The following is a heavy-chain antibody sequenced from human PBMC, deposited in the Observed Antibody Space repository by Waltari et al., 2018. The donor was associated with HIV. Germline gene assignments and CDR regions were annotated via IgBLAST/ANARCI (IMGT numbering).Heavy chain of an antibody. V-gene: IGHV3-21*01. CDR2: ISSSSTYI. Sequence: EVRLVESGGGLVKAGGSLRLSFAASGFTFSTYSMHWVRQAPGKGLEWLSSISSSSTYIYYADSVKGRFTISRDNAKNSLYLQMNSLRAEDTAVYYCARGLLTGYTLFDHWGQGTLVTVSS. J-gene: IGHJ5*02. D-gene: IGHD3-9*01. CDR1: GFTFSTYS. CDR3: ARGLLTGYTLFDH.